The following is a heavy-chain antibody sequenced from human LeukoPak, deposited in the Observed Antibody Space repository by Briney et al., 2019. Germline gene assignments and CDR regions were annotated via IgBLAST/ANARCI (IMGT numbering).Heavy chain of an antibody. D-gene: IGHD6-19*01. Sequence: GGSLRLSCAAPGFTFASYSMNWVRQAPGKGLEWVSNIGASGTTKYYADSVKGRFSISRDNAKTSLYLQMNSLRVDDTAVYYCALLAVASDFDYWGQGALVTVSS. CDR2: IGASGTTK. CDR1: GFTFASYS. J-gene: IGHJ4*02. V-gene: IGHV3-48*04. CDR3: ALLAVASDFDY.